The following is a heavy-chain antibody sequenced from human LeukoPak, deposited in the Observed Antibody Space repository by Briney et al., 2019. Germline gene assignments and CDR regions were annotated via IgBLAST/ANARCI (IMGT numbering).Heavy chain of an antibody. D-gene: IGHD3-16*01. CDR1: GGSISSSTYY. CDR2: IYYSGST. J-gene: IGHJ4*02. Sequence: PSETLSLTCTVSGGSISSSTYYWGWIRQPPGKGLEWIGSIYYSGSTYYNPSLKSRVTISVDTSKNQFSLKLSSVTAADTAVYYCARATPVGGVRFDYWGQGTLVTVSS. V-gene: IGHV4-39*07. CDR3: ARATPVGGVRFDY.